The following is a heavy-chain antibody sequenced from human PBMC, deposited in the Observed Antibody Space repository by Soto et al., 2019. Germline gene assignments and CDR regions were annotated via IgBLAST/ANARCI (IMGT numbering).Heavy chain of an antibody. V-gene: IGHV3-30*03. Sequence: GGSLRLSCAASGFTFSSYGMHWVRQAPGKGLEWVAVISYDGSNKYYADSVKGRFTISRDNSKNTLYLQMNSLRAEDTAVYYCAAYDYGDYRSFDYWGQGTLVTVSS. CDR3: AAYDYGDYRSFDY. CDR2: ISYDGSNK. J-gene: IGHJ4*02. D-gene: IGHD4-17*01. CDR1: GFTFSSYG.